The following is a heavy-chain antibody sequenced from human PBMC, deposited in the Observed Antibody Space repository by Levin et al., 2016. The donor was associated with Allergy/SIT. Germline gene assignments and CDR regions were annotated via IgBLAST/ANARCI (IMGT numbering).Heavy chain of an antibody. CDR3: TTDSGYSYAPDY. V-gene: IGHV3-15*05. CDR2: IKSKIDGGTT. CDR1: GITFSNAW. J-gene: IGHJ4*02. D-gene: IGHD5-18*01. Sequence: GGSLRLSCAASGITFSNAWMSWVRQAPGKWLEWVGRIKSKIDGGTTDYAAPVKGRFTISRDDSKNTLYLQMNSLQTEDTAVYYCTTDSGYSYAPDYWGQGTLVTVSS.